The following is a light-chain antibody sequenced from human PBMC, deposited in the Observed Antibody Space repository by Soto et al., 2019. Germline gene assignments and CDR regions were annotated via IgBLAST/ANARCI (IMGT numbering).Light chain of an antibody. Sequence: EIVLTQPPATLSLSPGEKATLSCRASQSVRNYLAWYQQKPGQAPRLLIYDASNRATGIPARFSGTGSETDFTLTISSLEPEDFAIYYCQQRSKMPLTFGHGTKVDIK. CDR2: DAS. J-gene: IGKJ1*01. CDR3: QQRSKMPLT. V-gene: IGKV3-11*01. CDR1: QSVRNY.